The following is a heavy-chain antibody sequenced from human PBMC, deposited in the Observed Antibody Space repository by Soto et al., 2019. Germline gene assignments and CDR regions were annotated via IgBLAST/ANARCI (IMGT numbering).Heavy chain of an antibody. J-gene: IGHJ4*02. D-gene: IGHD3-10*01. CDR1: GFSLSNARMG. CDR2: IFSNDEK. V-gene: IGHV2-26*01. CDR3: ARILPTMVRGLINFDY. Sequence: QVTLKESGPVLVKPTETLTLTCTVSGFSLSNARMGVSWIRQPPGKALEWLAHIFSNDEKSYSTSLKSRLTISKDTYKRQVVLTMANMDPVDTATYYCARILPTMVRGLINFDYWGQGTLVTVSS.